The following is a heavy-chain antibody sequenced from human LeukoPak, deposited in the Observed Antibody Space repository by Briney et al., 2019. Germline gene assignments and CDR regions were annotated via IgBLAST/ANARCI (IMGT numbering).Heavy chain of an antibody. V-gene: IGHV4-39*01. D-gene: IGHD2-15*01. CDR3: ARRDYCSSGSSYAGGYWFDP. J-gene: IGHJ5*02. Sequence: SETLSLTCTVSGGSISSSSYYWAWIRQPPGKGLEWIGTIYYSGSTYCNPSLRSRVTLSADTSKNEFSLKLSSVTAADTAVYYCARRDYCSSGSSYAGGYWFDPWGQGTLVTVSS. CDR1: GGSISSSSYY. CDR2: IYYSGST.